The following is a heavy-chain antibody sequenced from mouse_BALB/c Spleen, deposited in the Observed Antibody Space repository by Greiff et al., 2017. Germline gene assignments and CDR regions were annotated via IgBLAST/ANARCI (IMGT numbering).Heavy chain of an antibody. J-gene: IGHJ4*01. CDR2: ISSGSSTI. CDR3: ARPNYGNYYAMDY. D-gene: IGHD2-1*01. CDR1: GFTFSSFG. Sequence: DVKLVESGGGLVQPGGSRKLSCAASGFTFSSFGMHWVRQAPEKGLEWVAYISSGSSTIYYADTVKGRFTISRDNPKNTLFLQMTSLRSEDTAMYYCARPNYGNYYAMDYWGQGTSVTVSS. V-gene: IGHV5-17*02.